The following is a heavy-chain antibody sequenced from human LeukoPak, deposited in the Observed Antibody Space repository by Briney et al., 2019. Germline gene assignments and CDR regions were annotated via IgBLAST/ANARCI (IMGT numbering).Heavy chain of an antibody. Sequence: GGSLRLSCAASGFTFSSYALTWVRQAPGKGLVWVSRINSDGSSTSYADSVKGRFTISRDNAKNTLYLQMNSLRAEDTAVYYCARDPVAGAAQFDYWGQGTLVTVSS. J-gene: IGHJ4*02. CDR1: GFTFSSYA. D-gene: IGHD6-19*01. CDR3: ARDPVAGAAQFDY. CDR2: INSDGSST. V-gene: IGHV3-74*01.